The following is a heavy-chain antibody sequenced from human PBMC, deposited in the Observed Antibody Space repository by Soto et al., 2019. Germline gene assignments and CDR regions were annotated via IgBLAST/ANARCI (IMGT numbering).Heavy chain of an antibody. CDR1: GFTFSDYY. D-gene: IGHD4-17*01. V-gene: IGHV3-11*01. CDR2: ISSSGSTI. J-gene: IGHJ4*02. CDR3: AGAVTTEYYFDY. Sequence: GGSLRLSCAASGFTFSDYYMSWIRQAPGKGLEWVSYISSSGSTIYYADSVKGRFTISRDNAKNSLYLQMNSLRAEDTAVYYCAGAVTTEYYFDYWGQGTLVTVSS.